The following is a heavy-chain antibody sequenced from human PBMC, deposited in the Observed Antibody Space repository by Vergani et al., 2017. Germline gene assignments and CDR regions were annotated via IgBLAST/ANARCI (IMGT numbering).Heavy chain of an antibody. D-gene: IGHD4-11*01. Sequence: QVQLVQSGAEVKKPGSSVKVSCKASGGTFSSYAISWVRQAPGQGLEWMGGIIPIFGTANYAQKFQGRVTITADESTSTAYMELSSLRSEDTAVYYCARARLPLNSYYYYYYYMYVWGKGTTVTVSS. J-gene: IGHJ6*03. CDR2: IIPIFGTA. CDR3: ARARLPLNSYYYYYYYMYV. V-gene: IGHV1-69*01. CDR1: GGTFSSYA.